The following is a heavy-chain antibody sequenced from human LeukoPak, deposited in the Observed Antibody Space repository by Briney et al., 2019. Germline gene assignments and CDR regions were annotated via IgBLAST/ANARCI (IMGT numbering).Heavy chain of an antibody. V-gene: IGHV3-48*04. Sequence: GGSLRLPCAASGFTFSSYSMNWVRQAPGKGLQWVSYISSGSSTIYYADSVKGRFTISRDNAKNSLYLEMNSLRAEDTAVYYCARSAQRVRGVGTRNNWFDPWGQGTLVTVSS. J-gene: IGHJ5*02. CDR1: GFTFSSYS. CDR3: ARSAQRVRGVGTRNNWFDP. D-gene: IGHD3-10*01. CDR2: ISSGSSTI.